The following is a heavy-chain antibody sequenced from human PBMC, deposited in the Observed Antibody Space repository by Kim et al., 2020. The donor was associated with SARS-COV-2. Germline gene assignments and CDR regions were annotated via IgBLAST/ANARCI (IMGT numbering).Heavy chain of an antibody. CDR2: IYYSGST. CDR3: ARLNPNSYCTNGVCYTKFDY. D-gene: IGHD2-8*01. Sequence: SETLSLTCTVSGGSISSYYWSWIRQPPGKGLEWIGYIYYSGSTNYNPSLKSRVTISVDTSKNQFSLKLSSVTAADTAVYYCARLNPNSYCTNGVCYTKFDYWGQGTLVTVSS. V-gene: IGHV4-59*01. J-gene: IGHJ4*02. CDR1: GGSISSYY.